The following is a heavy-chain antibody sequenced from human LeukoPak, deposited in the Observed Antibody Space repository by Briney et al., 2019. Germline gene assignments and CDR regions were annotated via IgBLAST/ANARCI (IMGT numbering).Heavy chain of an antibody. Sequence: ASVKVSCKASGGTFSSYTISWVRQAPGQGLEWMGRIIPILGIANYAQKFQGRVTITADKSTSTAHMELSSLRSEDTAVYYCARGGSYVAFDIWGQGTMVTVSS. CDR3: ARGGSYVAFDI. CDR1: GGTFSSYT. V-gene: IGHV1-69*02. CDR2: IIPILGIA. D-gene: IGHD1-26*01. J-gene: IGHJ3*02.